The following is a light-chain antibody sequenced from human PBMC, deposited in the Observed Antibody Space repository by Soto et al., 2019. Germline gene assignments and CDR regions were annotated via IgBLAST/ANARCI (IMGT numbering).Light chain of an antibody. CDR2: GAS. J-gene: IGKJ4*01. Sequence: EIVMTQSPATLSVSPGERVTLFCRASQSVNTNFAWYQQKPGQAPRLLIFGASNRATGIPARSSGSGSGTDFTLTISSLEPEDFAVYYCQHRSSWPLTFGGGTKVDNK. V-gene: IGKV3-11*01. CDR1: QSVNTN. CDR3: QHRSSWPLT.